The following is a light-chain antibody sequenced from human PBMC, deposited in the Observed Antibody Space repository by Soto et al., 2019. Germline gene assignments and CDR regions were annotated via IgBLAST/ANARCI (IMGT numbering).Light chain of an antibody. CDR3: QQRNIWPPVT. CDR1: PSVTNH. Sequence: VGTRSPATGSLSPRKLVTLSCRASPSVTNHLAWYQQKPGQPPRLLIYGAFNRAAGIPARFSGSGSGTDFTLTISSLEPEDSAVYYCQQRNIWPPVTFGQGTRLEI. V-gene: IGKV3-11*01. J-gene: IGKJ5*01. CDR2: GAF.